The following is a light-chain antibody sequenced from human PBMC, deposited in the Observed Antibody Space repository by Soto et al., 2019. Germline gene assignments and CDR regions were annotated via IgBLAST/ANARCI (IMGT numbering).Light chain of an antibody. CDR1: SSDVGGYNY. J-gene: IGLJ1*01. V-gene: IGLV2-11*01. Sequence: QSALTQPRSVSGSPGQSVTISCTGTSSDVGGYNYVSWYQQHPGKAPKLMISAVSQRPSGVPDRFSGSKSGTTASLPVSGLQTEDEADSYCSSYTGFNPSAVFGTGPKPPVL. CDR3: SSYTGFNPSAV. CDR2: AVS.